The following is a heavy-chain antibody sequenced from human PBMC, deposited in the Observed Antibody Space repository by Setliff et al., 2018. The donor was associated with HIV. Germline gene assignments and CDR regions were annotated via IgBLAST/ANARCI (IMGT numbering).Heavy chain of an antibody. D-gene: IGHD3-22*01. J-gene: IGHJ5*02. CDR2: IHYNEKT. CDR3: ASRIYYYDESRVLREEGFVP. CDR1: GGSASNSRYY. V-gene: IGHV4-39*01. Sequence: KASETLSLTCTVSGGSASNSRYYWAWIRQPPGKGLEYIGSIHYNEKTYYNPSLKSRVTISIDTSKNQFSLNLTSVTAADTAVYYCASRIYYYDESRVLREEGFVPWGQG.